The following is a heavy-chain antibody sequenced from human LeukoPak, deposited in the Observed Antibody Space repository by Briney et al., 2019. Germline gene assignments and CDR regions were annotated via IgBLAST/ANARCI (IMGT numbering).Heavy chain of an antibody. D-gene: IGHD2-2*01. CDR1: GFTFDDYA. V-gene: IGHV3-9*01. CDR2: ISWNSAAI. J-gene: IGHJ5*02. CDR3: AKRGTNFQFDP. Sequence: AGGSLRLSCAASGFTFDDYAMHWVRQAPGKGLEWVSGISWNSAAIAYADSVKGRFTISRDNAKNSLYLQMNSLRAEDTALYYCAKRGTNFQFDPWGQGTLVTVSS.